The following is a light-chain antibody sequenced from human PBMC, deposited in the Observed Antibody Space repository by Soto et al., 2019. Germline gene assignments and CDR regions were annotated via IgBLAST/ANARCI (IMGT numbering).Light chain of an antibody. CDR2: AAS. CDR1: QSVSSSY. V-gene: IGKV3D-15*01. CDR3: QQSNNWWP. J-gene: IGKJ1*01. Sequence: EMGLTQSPGTRCLSPGERATLSCRASQSVSSSYLAWYQQKPGQAPRLLIYAASTRATGIPARFIGNGSGTEFTLTISSLQSDDFAVYYCQQSNNWWPFAQGTK.